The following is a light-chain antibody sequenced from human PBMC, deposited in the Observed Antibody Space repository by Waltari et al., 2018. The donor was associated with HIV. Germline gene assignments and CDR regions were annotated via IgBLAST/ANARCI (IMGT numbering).Light chain of an antibody. CDR1: QSVGGY. J-gene: IGKJ5*01. CDR2: DAS. CDR3: QQRSNWPPIT. Sequence: EIVLTQSPATLSLYPGERATLSCRASQSVGGYLAWYQQGPGQAPRLLIYDASNRATGIPARFSGSGSGTDFTLTISNLAPEDFAVYYCQQRSNWPPITFGQGTRLEIK. V-gene: IGKV3-11*01.